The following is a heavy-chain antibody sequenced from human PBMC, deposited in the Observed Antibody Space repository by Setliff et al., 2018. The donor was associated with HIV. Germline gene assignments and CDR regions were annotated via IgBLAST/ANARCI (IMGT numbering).Heavy chain of an antibody. CDR1: GFIFSNYR. D-gene: IGHD6-6*01. J-gene: IGHJ4*02. CDR2: ISSSSTYT. CDR3: ARDTGQLVYYFDS. V-gene: IGHV3-21*01. Sequence: WGSLRLSCAASGFIFSNYRMNWVRQAPGKGLEWVSSISSSSTYTFYADSVKGRFTISRDNLKKRVYLQMSSLRAEDTAVYFCARDTGQLVYYFDSWGQGTLVTVSS.